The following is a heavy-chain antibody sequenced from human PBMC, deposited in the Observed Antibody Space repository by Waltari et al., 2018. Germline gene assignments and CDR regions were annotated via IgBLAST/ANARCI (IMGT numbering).Heavy chain of an antibody. D-gene: IGHD3-10*01. J-gene: IGHJ6*02. V-gene: IGHV1-18*01. CDR1: GYTFTSYG. Sequence: QVQLVQSGAEVKKPGASVKVSCKASGYTFTSYGISWVRQAPGQGLEWMGWVSAYNGNTNYAQKLQGRVTMTTDTSTSTAYMELRSLRSDDTAVYYCARGWFRELLSYFYYYGMDVWGQGTTVTVSS. CDR3: ARGWFRELLSYFYYYGMDV. CDR2: VSAYNGNT.